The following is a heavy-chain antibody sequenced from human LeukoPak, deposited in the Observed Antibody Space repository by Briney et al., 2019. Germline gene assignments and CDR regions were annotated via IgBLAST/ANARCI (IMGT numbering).Heavy chain of an antibody. CDR2: ISAYNGNT. D-gene: IGHD6-13*01. V-gene: IGHV1-18*01. Sequence: ASVKVSCKASGYTFTSYGISWVRQAPGQGLEWMGWISAYNGNTNYAQKLQGRVTMTTDTSTSTAYMELRSLRSDDTAVYYCARDCLAAAGTSYYYYGMDVWGQGTTVTVSS. CDR3: ARDCLAAAGTSYYYYGMDV. CDR1: GYTFTSYG. J-gene: IGHJ6*02.